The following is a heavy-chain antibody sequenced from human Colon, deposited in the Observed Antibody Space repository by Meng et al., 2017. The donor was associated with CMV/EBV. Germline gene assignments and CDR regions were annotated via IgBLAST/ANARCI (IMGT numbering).Heavy chain of an antibody. V-gene: IGHV3-7*01. J-gene: IGHJ6*02. D-gene: IGHD3-22*01. Sequence: GESLKISCAASAFTFSRYWMAWVRQAPGKGLEWVANIKEDGSEEYYLDSVKGRFTISRDNAKNSLYLQINSLRAEDTAVYYCARDQQPPHYYDNGGYRAYYGLDVWGQGTAVTVSS. CDR3: ARDQQPPHYYDNGGYRAYYGLDV. CDR2: IKEDGSEE. CDR1: AFTFSRYW.